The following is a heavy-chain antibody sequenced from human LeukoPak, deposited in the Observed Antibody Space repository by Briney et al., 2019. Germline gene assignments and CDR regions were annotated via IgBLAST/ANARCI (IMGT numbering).Heavy chain of an antibody. CDR3: ARAAGRDGYNFNYYYMDV. CDR1: GFTFSSYS. V-gene: IGHV3-21*01. Sequence: PGGSLRLSCAAPGFTFSSYSMNWVRQAPGKGLEWVSSISSSSSYIYYADYVKGRFTISRDNAKNSLYLQMNSLRAEDTAVYYRARAAGRDGYNFNYYYMDVWGKGTTVTVSS. D-gene: IGHD5-24*01. CDR2: ISSSSSYI. J-gene: IGHJ6*03.